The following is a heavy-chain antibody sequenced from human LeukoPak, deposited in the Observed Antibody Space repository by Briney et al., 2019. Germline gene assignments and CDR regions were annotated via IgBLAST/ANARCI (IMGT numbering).Heavy chain of an antibody. D-gene: IGHD2-15*01. CDR2: FYPGDSDT. Sequence: GESLKISCQGSGYSFTSLWIGWVRQMPGKGLEWIGIFYPGDSDTRYSPSFQGQVTISADQSISTAYLQWSSLEASDTAKYYCVREGASYCSGGTCPFDYWGQGTLVTVSS. V-gene: IGHV5-51*01. CDR3: VREGASYCSGGTCPFDY. J-gene: IGHJ4*02. CDR1: GYSFTSLW.